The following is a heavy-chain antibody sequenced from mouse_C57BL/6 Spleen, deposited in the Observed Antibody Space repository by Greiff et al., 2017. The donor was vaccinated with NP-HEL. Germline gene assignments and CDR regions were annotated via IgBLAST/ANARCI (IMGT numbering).Heavy chain of an antibody. V-gene: IGHV1-55*01. CDR2: IYPGSGST. CDR3: AREDYYGSSPWFAY. J-gene: IGHJ3*01. Sequence: QVQLQQPGAELVKPGASVKMSCKASGYTFTSYWITWVKQRPGQGLEWIGDIYPGSGSTNYNEKFKSKATLTVDTSSSTAYMQLSSLTSEDSAVYYWAREDYYGSSPWFAYWGQGTLVTVSA. D-gene: IGHD1-1*01. CDR1: GYTFTSYW.